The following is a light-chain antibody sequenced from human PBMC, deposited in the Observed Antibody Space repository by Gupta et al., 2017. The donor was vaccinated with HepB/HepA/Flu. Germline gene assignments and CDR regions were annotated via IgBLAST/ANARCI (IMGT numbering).Light chain of an antibody. J-gene: IGKJ4*01. CDR3: QQYGTSPPYT. Sequence: EIVLTQSPGTLCLSPWERATLSCRANQRLSSNYLTWYQQKPGQPPSLLIYGASSRATGSPGRFIGSGAGTNFTLTITRLEPEDFAVYYCQQYGTSPPYTFGGGTTVEIK. CDR2: GAS. CDR1: QRLSSNY. V-gene: IGKV3-20*01.